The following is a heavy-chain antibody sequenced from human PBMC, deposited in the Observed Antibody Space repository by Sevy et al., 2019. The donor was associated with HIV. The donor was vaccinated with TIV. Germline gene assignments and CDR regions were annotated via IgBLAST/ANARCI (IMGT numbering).Heavy chain of an antibody. CDR2: ISSSSSYI. D-gene: IGHD3-3*01. CDR1: GFTFSSYS. V-gene: IGHV3-21*01. CDR3: AIVQREDFWSGYYKPTGAFDI. J-gene: IGHJ3*02. Sequence: GGSLRLSCAASGFTFSSYSMNWVRQAPGKGLEWVSSISSSSSYIYYADSVKGRFTISRDNAKNSLYLQMNSLRAEDTAVYYCAIVQREDFWSGYYKPTGAFDIWGQGTMVTVSS.